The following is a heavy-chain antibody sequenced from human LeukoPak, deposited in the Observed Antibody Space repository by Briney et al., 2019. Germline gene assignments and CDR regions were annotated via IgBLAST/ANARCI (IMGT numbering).Heavy chain of an antibody. V-gene: IGHV3-23*01. Sequence: GGSLRLSCAASGFTVSSNYMSWVRQAPGKGLEWVSAICSNDNNTYYANSVKGRFTISRDNSKNTLSLQLNSLRAEDTAVYYCAKGTSSSCYSAPNYWGQGTLVTVSS. CDR2: ICSNDNNT. CDR1: GFTVSSNY. D-gene: IGHD2-15*01. J-gene: IGHJ4*02. CDR3: AKGTSSSCYSAPNY.